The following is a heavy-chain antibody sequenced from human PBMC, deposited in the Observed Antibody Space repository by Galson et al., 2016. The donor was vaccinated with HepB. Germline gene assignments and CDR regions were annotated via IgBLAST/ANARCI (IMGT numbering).Heavy chain of an antibody. CDR3: ARRPTESPVGSIYWYFDL. CDR2: IYSGGPT. Sequence: SLRLSCAISGFTVNSNYMGWVRQAPGKGLEWVSIIYSGGPTYYVDSVEGRVSISRDNSKNTLYLQVHSLRADDTAVYFCARRPTESPVGSIYWYFDLWGRGTLVTVSS. D-gene: IGHD1-26*01. V-gene: IGHV3-53*01. J-gene: IGHJ2*01. CDR1: GFTVNSNY.